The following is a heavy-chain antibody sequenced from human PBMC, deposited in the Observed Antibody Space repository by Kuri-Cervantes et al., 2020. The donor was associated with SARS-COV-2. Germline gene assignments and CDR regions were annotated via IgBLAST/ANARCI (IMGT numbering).Heavy chain of an antibody. J-gene: IGHJ4*02. D-gene: IGHD2-15*01. Sequence: GGSLRLSCAASGFTFSSYSMNWVRQAPGKGLEWVSSISSSSSYIYYADSVKGRFTIPRDNAKNSLYLQMNSLRAEDTAVYYCAKRPAVVRSFDYWGQGTLVTVSS. CDR1: GFTFSSYS. V-gene: IGHV3-21*01. CDR3: AKRPAVVRSFDY. CDR2: ISSSSSYI.